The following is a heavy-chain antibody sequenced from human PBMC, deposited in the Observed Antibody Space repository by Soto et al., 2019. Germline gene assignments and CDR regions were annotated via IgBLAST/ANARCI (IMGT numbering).Heavy chain of an antibody. CDR2: ISYNGSNQ. J-gene: IGHJ4*02. Sequence: PGGSLRLSCAASGFSFRTYGMHWVRRAPGKGLEGVAVISYNGSNQKYTDSVKGRFTISRDNTKNTLQLQMKSLRAEATQVYECENGSGGYGDCSLGYWGQGTQVTVSS. D-gene: IGHD5-12*01. V-gene: IGHV3-30*18. CDR1: GFSFRTYG. CDR3: ENGSGGYGDCSLGY.